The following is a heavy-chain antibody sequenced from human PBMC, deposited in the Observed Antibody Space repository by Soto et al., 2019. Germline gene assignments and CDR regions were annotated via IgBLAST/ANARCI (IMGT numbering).Heavy chain of an antibody. Sequence: EVQLLESGGGLVQPGGSLRLSCAASGFTFSSYAITWVRQAPGKGLEWVSTISGSGGSTYYADSVKGRFTISRDNSKNTLYLQMNSLRAEDTAVYFCAVSGYSSSEDYWGQGTLVAVSS. V-gene: IGHV3-23*01. CDR2: ISGSGGST. D-gene: IGHD6-13*01. CDR3: AVSGYSSSEDY. CDR1: GFTFSSYA. J-gene: IGHJ4*02.